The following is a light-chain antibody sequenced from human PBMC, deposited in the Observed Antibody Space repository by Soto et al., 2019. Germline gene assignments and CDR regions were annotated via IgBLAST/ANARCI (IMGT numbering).Light chain of an antibody. V-gene: IGKV1-12*01. J-gene: IGKJ4*01. Sequence: DIQMTQSPATLSAFLGDRVTITCGASQYIKRWLAWYQQKPGRAPKLLIYDASELQSGVPSRFSGSGSGTDFTLTISSLQTEDFATYYCQQANSFPLTFGGGTKVDI. CDR2: DAS. CDR3: QQANSFPLT. CDR1: QYIKRW.